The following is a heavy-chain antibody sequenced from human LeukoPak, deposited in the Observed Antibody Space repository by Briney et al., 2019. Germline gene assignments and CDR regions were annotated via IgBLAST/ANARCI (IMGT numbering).Heavy chain of an antibody. J-gene: IGHJ4*02. D-gene: IGHD2-15*01. CDR3: ARARVGSYFDY. CDR2: IYYSGNT. CDR1: GGSISSNNY. V-gene: IGHV4-39*07. Sequence: SETLSLTCSVSGGSISSNNYWGWVRQPPGKGLEWIGSIYYSGNTYYNPSLKSRVTISVDTSKNQFSLKLSSVTAADTAVYYCARARVGSYFDYWGQGTLVTVSS.